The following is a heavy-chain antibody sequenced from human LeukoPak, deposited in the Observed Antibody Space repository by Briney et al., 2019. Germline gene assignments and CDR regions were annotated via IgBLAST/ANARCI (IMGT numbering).Heavy chain of an antibody. CDR1: GGTFSSYA. CDR3: ATEIWDSSTWSPPTENWFDP. J-gene: IGHJ5*02. D-gene: IGHD6-13*01. Sequence: SVKVSCKASGGTFSSYAISWVRQAPGQGLEWMGRIIPILGIANYAQKFQGRVTITADKSTSTAYMELSSLRSEDTAVYYCATEIWDSSTWSPPTENWFDPWGQGTLSPSPQ. V-gene: IGHV1-69*04. CDR2: IIPILGIA.